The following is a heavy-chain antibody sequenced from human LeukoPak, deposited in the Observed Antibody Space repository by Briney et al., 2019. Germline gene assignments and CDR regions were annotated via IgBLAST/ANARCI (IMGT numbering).Heavy chain of an antibody. CDR2: ISAYNGNT. D-gene: IGHD5-24*01. CDR3: ARDRTTRDGAFDI. J-gene: IGHJ3*02. Sequence: GASVKVSCKASGYTFTSYGISWLRQAPGHGREWMGWISAYNGNTNYAQKLQGRVTMTTDTSTSTAYMELRSLRSDDTAVYYCARDRTTRDGAFDIWGQGTMVALSS. CDR1: GYTFTSYG. V-gene: IGHV1-18*01.